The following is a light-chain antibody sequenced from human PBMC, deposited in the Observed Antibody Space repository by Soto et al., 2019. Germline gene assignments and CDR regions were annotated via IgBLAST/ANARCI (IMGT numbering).Light chain of an antibody. CDR3: NSYTSISTQV. V-gene: IGLV2-14*01. CDR1: STDVGSYIY. J-gene: IGLJ1*01. Sequence: QSALTQPASVSGSPGQSITISCTGTSTDVGSYIYVSWYQQHPGKAPKLMIYEVSNRPSGVSNRFSGSKSGNMASLTISGLQAEDEADYYCNSYTSISTQVFGTGTKLTVL. CDR2: EVS.